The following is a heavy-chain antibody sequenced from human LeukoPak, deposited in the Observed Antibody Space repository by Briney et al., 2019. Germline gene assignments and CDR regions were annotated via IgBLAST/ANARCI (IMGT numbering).Heavy chain of an antibody. Sequence: GGSLRLSCAASGFTFSRHWMSWVRQAPGKGLEWVANIKQDGSEKFYVDSVKGRFTISRDNAKNSLYLQMNSLRAEDTAVYYCASSIVGHFFEYWGQGTLVTVSS. V-gene: IGHV3-7*01. CDR2: IKQDGSEK. D-gene: IGHD2-21*01. J-gene: IGHJ4*02. CDR1: GFTFSRHW. CDR3: ASSIVGHFFEY.